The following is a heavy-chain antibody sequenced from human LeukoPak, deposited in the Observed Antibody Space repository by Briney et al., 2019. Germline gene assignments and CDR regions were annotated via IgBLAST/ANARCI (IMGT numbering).Heavy chain of an antibody. CDR2: IYYSGST. V-gene: IGHV4-39*07. D-gene: IGHD2-21*02. J-gene: IGHJ3*02. CDR3: ARGSRDLSPVIPVRNAFHI. Sequence: TSETLSLTCTVSGGSLSSNDYYWGWIRQPPGRGLECIASIYYSGSTYYNPSLKSRVTISVDTSKNQFSLKLTSVSAADTAVYYCARGSRDLSPVIPVRNAFHIWGQGTMVTVSS. CDR1: GGSLSSNDYY.